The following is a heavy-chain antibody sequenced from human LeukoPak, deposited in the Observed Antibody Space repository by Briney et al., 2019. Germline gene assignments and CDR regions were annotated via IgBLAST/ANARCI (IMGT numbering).Heavy chain of an antibody. V-gene: IGHV1-2*04. Sequence: ASVKVSCKASGYTFTGYYMHWVRQAPGQGLEWMGWINPNSGGTNYAQKFQGWVTMTRDTSISTAYMELSRLRSDDTAVYYCAREPSRDSYGRAEYFQHWGQGTLVTVSS. CDR3: AREPSRDSYGRAEYFQH. D-gene: IGHD5-18*01. CDR1: GYTFTGYY. J-gene: IGHJ1*01. CDR2: INPNSGGT.